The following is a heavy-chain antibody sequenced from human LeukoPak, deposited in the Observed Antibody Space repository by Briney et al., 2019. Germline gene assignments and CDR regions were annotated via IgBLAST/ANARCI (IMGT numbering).Heavy chain of an antibody. CDR1: GFTFSSYA. J-gene: IGHJ4*02. Sequence: GGSLRLSCAVSGFTFSSYAMSWVRQAPGKGLEWVSAISYNGGSTYYADSVKGRFTVSRDNSKNTLYLQMNSLRAEDTAVYYCAKDQMHYYDSSVYWWGQGTLVTVSS. CDR3: AKDQMHYYDSSVYW. V-gene: IGHV3-23*01. CDR2: ISYNGGST. D-gene: IGHD3-22*01.